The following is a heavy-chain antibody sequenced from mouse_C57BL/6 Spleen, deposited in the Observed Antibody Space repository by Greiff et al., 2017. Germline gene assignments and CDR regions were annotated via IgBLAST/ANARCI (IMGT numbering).Heavy chain of an antibody. CDR2: IWSGGST. J-gene: IGHJ2*01. D-gene: IGHD1-1*01. V-gene: IGHV2-2*01. CDR1: GFSLTSYG. Sequence: QVQLQQSGPGLVQPSQSLSITCTVSGFSLTSYGVHWVRQSPGKGLEWLGVIWSGGSTDYNAAFISRLSISKDTSKIQVFFNMNSLQADDTSIYYCARFDGKGYYFDYWGQGTTLTVSS. CDR3: ARFDGKGYYFDY.